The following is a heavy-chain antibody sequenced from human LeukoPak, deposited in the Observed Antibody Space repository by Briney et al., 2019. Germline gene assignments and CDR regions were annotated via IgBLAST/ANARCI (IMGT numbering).Heavy chain of an antibody. CDR3: ARGHYDVLAASYKWTPDY. Sequence: GGSLRLSCAASGFTFNTFNMNWVRQAPGKGLEWVSSITSGGDYIYCADSVKGRFTTSRDNAKNSLSLRLNSLRVEDTAVYYCARGHYDVLAASYKWTPDYWGQGTLVTVSS. CDR2: ITSGGDYI. CDR1: GFTFNTFN. V-gene: IGHV3-21*01. D-gene: IGHD3-9*01. J-gene: IGHJ4*02.